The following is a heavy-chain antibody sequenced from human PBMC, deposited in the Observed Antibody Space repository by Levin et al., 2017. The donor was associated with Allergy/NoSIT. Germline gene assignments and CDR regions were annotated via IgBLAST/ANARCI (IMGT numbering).Heavy chain of an antibody. D-gene: IGHD2-15*01. CDR3: AKSPEVGVVAPDVAFDY. V-gene: IGHV3-23*01. CDR1: GFTFSSYA. CDR2: ISGSGGST. Sequence: GGSLRLSCAASGFTFSSYAMSWVRQAPGKGLEWVSAISGSGGSTYYADSVKGRFTISRDNSKNTLYLQMNSLRAEDTAVYYCAKSPEVGVVAPDVAFDYWGQGTLVTVSS. J-gene: IGHJ4*02.